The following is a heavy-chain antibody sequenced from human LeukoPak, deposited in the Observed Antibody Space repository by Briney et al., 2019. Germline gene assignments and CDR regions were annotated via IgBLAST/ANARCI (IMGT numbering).Heavy chain of an antibody. CDR1: GFTFSSYA. V-gene: IGHV3-23*01. Sequence: PGGSLRLSCAASGFTFSSYAMSWVRQAPGKGLEWVSAISGSGGSPYYADSVKGRFTISRDNSKNTLYLQMNSLRADDTAVYYCAKDLGRYRNNFFDYWGQGNLVTVSS. D-gene: IGHD1-26*01. CDR2: ISGSGGSP. CDR3: AKDLGRYRNNFFDY. J-gene: IGHJ4*02.